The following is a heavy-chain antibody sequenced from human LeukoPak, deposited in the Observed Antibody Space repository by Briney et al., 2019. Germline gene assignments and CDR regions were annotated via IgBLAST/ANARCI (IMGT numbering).Heavy chain of an antibody. D-gene: IGHD7-27*01. CDR1: GFTFSSYW. Sequence: PGRSLRLSCVASGFTFSSYWMTWVRQAPGKGLEWVANIKTDGSLTYYVDSVKGRFTISRDNAKNSLYLHMNSLRAEDTAVYYCARDLNWETYWGQGTLVSVSS. V-gene: IGHV3-7*01. CDR2: IKTDGSLT. J-gene: IGHJ4*02. CDR3: ARDLNWETY.